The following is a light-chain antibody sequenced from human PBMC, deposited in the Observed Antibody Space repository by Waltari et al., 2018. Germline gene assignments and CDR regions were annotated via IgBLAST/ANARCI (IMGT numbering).Light chain of an antibody. CDR3: MQATQWPLT. CDR2: KVF. CDR1: QSLVHSDGKTY. J-gene: IGKJ1*01. Sequence: DVVMTQSPLSLPVTLGQPAPNSCRSSQSLVHSDGKTYLNWFQQRPGQAPRRLIYKVFNRDSGVPDRFSGSGSGTDFTLTISRVEAEDVGTYYCMQATQWPLTFGQGTKVEIK. V-gene: IGKV2-30*02.